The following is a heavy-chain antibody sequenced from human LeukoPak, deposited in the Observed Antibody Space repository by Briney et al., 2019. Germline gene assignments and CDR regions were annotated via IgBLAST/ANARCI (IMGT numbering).Heavy chain of an antibody. CDR2: INPNSGAT. Sequence: ASVKVSCKASGYTFTGYYMHWVRQAPGQGLEWMGWINPNSGATNYAQKFQGRVIMTRDTSISTAHMEVRRLRSDDTAVYYCARDAQFIVVVPAAKLNYMDVWGKGTTVTVSS. D-gene: IGHD2-2*01. CDR3: ARDAQFIVVVPAAKLNYMDV. CDR1: GYTFTGYY. V-gene: IGHV1-2*02. J-gene: IGHJ6*03.